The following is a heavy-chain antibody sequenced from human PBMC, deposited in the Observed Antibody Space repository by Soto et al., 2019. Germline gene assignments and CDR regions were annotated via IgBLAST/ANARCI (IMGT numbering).Heavy chain of an antibody. CDR1: GGSISSGGYY. D-gene: IGHD3-10*01. Sequence: SATLSLACTVSGGSISSGGYYWSWIRQHPGEGLEWIGYIYYSGSTYYNPSLKSRVTISVDTSKNQFSLKLSSVTAADTAVYYCARVSGSYYRYFDYWGQGTLVTVSS. V-gene: IGHV4-31*03. CDR2: IYYSGST. CDR3: ARVSGSYYRYFDY. J-gene: IGHJ4*02.